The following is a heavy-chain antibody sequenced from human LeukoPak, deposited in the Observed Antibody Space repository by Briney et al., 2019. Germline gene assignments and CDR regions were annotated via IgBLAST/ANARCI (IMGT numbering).Heavy chain of an antibody. CDR2: IKSKKDGETA. CDR3: TREWYGELPY. V-gene: IGHV3-15*01. CDR1: GFTFSGAW. D-gene: IGHD3-10*01. Sequence: GGSLRLSCAASGFTFSGAWMSWVRQAPGKGLEWVGRIKSKKDGETAEYAAPVQGRFIISRDDSSDTLHLQMTTLKSEDTAVYYCTREWYGELPYWGQGTLVTVSS. J-gene: IGHJ4*02.